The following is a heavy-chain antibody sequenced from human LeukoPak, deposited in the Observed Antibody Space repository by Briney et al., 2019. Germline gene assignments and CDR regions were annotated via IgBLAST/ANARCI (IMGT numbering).Heavy chain of an antibody. J-gene: IGHJ6*02. V-gene: IGHV1-69*05. D-gene: IGHD2-2*01. CDR3: ARDSSSTSSTYYYGMDV. Sequence: ASVKVSCKASGGTFSSYAISWVRQAPGQGLEWMGGIIPIFGTANYAQKFQGRVTMTTDTSTSTAYMELRSLRSDDTAVYYCARDSSSTSSTYYYGMDVWGQGTTVTVSS. CDR1: GGTFSSYA. CDR2: IIPIFGTA.